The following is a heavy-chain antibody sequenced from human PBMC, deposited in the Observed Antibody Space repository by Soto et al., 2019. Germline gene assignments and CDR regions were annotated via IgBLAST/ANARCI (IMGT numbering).Heavy chain of an antibody. V-gene: IGHV2-5*02. D-gene: IGHD5-18*01. J-gene: IGHJ4*02. CDR2: IYWDDDK. CDR1: GFSLSTSGVG. CDR3: AHSLATAMVPGFDY. Sequence: QITLKESGPTLVKPTQTLTLTCTFSGFSLSTSGVGVGWISQPPGKALEWLALIYWDDDKRYSPSLKSRLTITKDTSKNQVVLTMTNMDPVDTATYYCAHSLATAMVPGFDYWGQGTLVTVSS.